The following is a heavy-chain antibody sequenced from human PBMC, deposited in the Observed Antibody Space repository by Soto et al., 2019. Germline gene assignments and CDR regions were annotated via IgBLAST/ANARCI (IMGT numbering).Heavy chain of an antibody. CDR3: ARDARKTSVTTCLDY. CDR2: IWYDGSNK. V-gene: IGHV3-33*01. D-gene: IGHD4-17*01. J-gene: IGHJ4*02. CDR1: GFSFRNYG. Sequence: GGSLRLSCAASGFSFRNYGMHWVRQAPGKGLEWVAVIWYDGSNKYYADSVKGRFTISRDNSKNTLYLQMNSLRAEDTAVYYCARDARKTSVTTCLDYWGQGTLVTVSS.